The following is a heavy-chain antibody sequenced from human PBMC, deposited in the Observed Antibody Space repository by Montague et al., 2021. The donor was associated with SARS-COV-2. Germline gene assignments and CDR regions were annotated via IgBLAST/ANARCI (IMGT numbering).Heavy chain of an antibody. Sequence: SETLSLTCTVSGAFITSHYWFWIRQPPGKGLEWIGNVFSAGNSNYNPSLKSRVTLSVDTSKNQFSLKLTSVTTADTALYYCVRDLYCSSTVCVGNAFDVWGQGKMVSV. V-gene: IGHV4-59*11. CDR1: GAFITSHY. CDR3: VRDLYCSSTVCVGNAFDV. J-gene: IGHJ3*01. D-gene: IGHD2-2*01. CDR2: VFSAGNS.